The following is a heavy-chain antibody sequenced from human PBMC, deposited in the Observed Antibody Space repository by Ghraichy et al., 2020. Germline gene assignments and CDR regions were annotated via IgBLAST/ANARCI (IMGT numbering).Heavy chain of an antibody. CDR2: VNHGGST. D-gene: IGHD6-6*01. V-gene: IGHV4-34*01. J-gene: IGHJ2*01. Sequence: SETLSLTCAVYAGSFSGYYWSWIRQPPGKGLEWIGEVNHGGSTNSSPSLKSRVIISVDTSKNQFSLKLSSLTAADTAVYYCAGRRAAPSYWFFDLWGRGTLVTVSS. CDR3: AGRRAAPSYWFFDL. CDR1: AGSFSGYY.